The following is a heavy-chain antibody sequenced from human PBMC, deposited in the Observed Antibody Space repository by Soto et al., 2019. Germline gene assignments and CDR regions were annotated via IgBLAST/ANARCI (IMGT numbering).Heavy chain of an antibody. CDR3: GRDQWLKVPAVVGDKFDS. D-gene: IGHD6-19*01. Sequence: QVQLVQSGGEEKKPGASVKVSCKASGYDFIGHGISWVRQARGQGLEWMGWINSYNGDTKYARKYQDRITLTKDKSTRKVYMELTSLRSDYTAVYYCGRDQWLKVPAVVGDKFDSWGQGTLVTVSS. CDR1: GYDFIGHG. V-gene: IGHV1-18*04. CDR2: INSYNGDT. J-gene: IGHJ5*01.